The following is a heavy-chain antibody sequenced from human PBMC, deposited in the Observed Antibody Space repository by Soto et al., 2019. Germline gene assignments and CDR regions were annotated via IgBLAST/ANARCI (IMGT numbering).Heavy chain of an antibody. D-gene: IGHD2-8*01. Sequence: QVQLVESGGGVVQPGRSLRLSCAASGFTFSSHAMHWVRQAPGKGLVWVAIISYDGSNKYYADSVKGRITISRDHSKNTLYLEMNSLRAEDTAVYYCARDPTKKYGHDAFDIWGQGTMVTVSS. J-gene: IGHJ3*02. CDR3: ARDPTKKYGHDAFDI. CDR2: ISYDGSNK. V-gene: IGHV3-30-3*01. CDR1: GFTFSSHA.